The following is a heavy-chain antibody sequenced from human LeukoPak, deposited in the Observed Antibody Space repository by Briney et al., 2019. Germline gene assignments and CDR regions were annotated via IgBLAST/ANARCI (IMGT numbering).Heavy chain of an antibody. CDR2: INPNSGGT. CDR3: AREPAMVYYFNY. V-gene: IGHV1-2*02. J-gene: IGHJ4*02. CDR1: GYTFTGYY. D-gene: IGHD5-18*01. Sequence: ASVKVSCKASGYTFTGYYMHWVRQAPGQGLEWMGWINPNSGGTNYAQKFQGRVTMTRDTSINTAYMELSRLRSDDTAVYYCAREPAMVYYFNYWGQGTLVTVSS.